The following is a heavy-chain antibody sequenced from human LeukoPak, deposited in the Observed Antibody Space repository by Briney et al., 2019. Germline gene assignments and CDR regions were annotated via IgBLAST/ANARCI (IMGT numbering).Heavy chain of an antibody. V-gene: IGHV3-21*01. J-gene: IGHJ4*02. CDR3: AREDYGR. Sequence: GGSLRLSCAASGFTFSNYDMNWVRQAPGKGLEWVSSVTGSGSYIYYADSVKGRFTISRDNAKNSLYLQMTSLRAEDTAVYYCAREDYGRWGQGTLVTVSS. CDR2: VTGSGSYI. CDR1: GFTFSNYD. D-gene: IGHD4-17*01.